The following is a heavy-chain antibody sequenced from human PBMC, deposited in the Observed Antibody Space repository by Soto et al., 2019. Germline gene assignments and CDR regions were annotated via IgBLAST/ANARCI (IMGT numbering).Heavy chain of an antibody. CDR1: GFTFSSYG. J-gene: IGHJ4*02. V-gene: IGHV3-30*18. CDR3: AKDGGYGIDY. Sequence: GGSLRLSCAASGFTFSSYGMHWVRQAPGKGLEWVAVISYDGSNKYYADSVKGRFAISRDNSKNTLYLQMNSLRAEDTAVYYCAKDGGYGIDYWGQGTLVPVYS. D-gene: IGHD5-12*01. CDR2: ISYDGSNK.